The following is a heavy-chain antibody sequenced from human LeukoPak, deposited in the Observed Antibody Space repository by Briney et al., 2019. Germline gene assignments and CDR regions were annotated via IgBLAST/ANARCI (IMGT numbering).Heavy chain of an antibody. J-gene: IGHJ3*02. V-gene: IGHV1-69*13. CDR2: IIPIFGTA. Sequence: SVKVSCKASGGTFSSYAISWVRQAPGQGLEWMGGIIPIFGTANYAQKFQGRVTITADESTSTAYMELSSLRSEDTAVYYCARPYNWNDVAFDIWGQGTMVTVSS. CDR3: ARPYNWNDVAFDI. D-gene: IGHD1-20*01. CDR1: GGTFSSYA.